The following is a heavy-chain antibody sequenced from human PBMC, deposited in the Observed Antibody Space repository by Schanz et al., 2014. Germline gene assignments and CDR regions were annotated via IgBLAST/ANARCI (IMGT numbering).Heavy chain of an antibody. CDR3: AKAGSGWSTAGYYY. J-gene: IGHJ4*02. D-gene: IGHD6-19*01. V-gene: IGHV3-23*01. CDR1: GFTFSNHA. CDR2: ISDNGTST. Sequence: EVHLLESGGGLVQPGGSLRLSCAASGFTFSNHALSWVRQAPGKGLEWVSGISDNGTSTYYADSVKGRFSISRENSKSILYLQMNSLRAEDTAVYYCAKAGSGWSTAGYYYWGQGTLVAVSS.